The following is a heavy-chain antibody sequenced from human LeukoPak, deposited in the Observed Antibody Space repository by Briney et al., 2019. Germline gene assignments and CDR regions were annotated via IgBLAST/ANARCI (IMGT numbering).Heavy chain of an antibody. D-gene: IGHD3-22*01. V-gene: IGHV3-30*18. J-gene: IGHJ4*02. CDR1: GFTFSSYG. Sequence: GGSLRLSCAAPGFTFSSYGMHWVRQAPGKGLEWVAVISYDGSNKYYADSVKGRFTISRDNSKNTLYLQMNSLRAEDTAVYYCAKQDSSGYYGRGYFDYWGQGTLVTVSS. CDR3: AKQDSSGYYGRGYFDY. CDR2: ISYDGSNK.